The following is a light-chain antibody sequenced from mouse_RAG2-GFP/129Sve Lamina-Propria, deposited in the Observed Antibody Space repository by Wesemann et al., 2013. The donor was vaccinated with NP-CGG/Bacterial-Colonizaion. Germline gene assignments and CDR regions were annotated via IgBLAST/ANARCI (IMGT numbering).Light chain of an antibody. CDR2: SAS. J-gene: IGKJ2*01. CDR3: QQYSSYPYT. CDR1: QDVGTA. V-gene: IGKV6-23*01. Sequence: DIVMTQSHKFMSTSVGDRVSITCKASQDVGTAVAWYQQKPGQSPKLLIYSASTRHTGVPDRFTGSGSGTDFTLTISNVQSEDLADYFCQQYSSYPYTFGGGTKLEIK.